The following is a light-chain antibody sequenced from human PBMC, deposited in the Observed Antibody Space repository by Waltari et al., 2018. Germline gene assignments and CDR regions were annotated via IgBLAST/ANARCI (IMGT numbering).Light chain of an antibody. CDR2: GAS. CDR3: QQYDISPLT. V-gene: IGKV3-20*01. CDR1: QTVRTTY. Sequence: IVLTQSPGTLSLYPGERATLSCRASQTVRTTYLACYQQKPGQAPTLLIYGASSRATGIPDRFSGSGSGTDFSLTISSLEPEDFAVYYCQQYDISPLTFGGGTKVEIK. J-gene: IGKJ4*01.